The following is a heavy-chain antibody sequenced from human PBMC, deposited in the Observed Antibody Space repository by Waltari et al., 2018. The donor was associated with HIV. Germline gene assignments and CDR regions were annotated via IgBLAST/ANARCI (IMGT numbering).Heavy chain of an antibody. J-gene: IGHJ4*02. D-gene: IGHD1-26*01. CDR1: GFTFSSYW. V-gene: IGHV3-7*01. CDR2: IKQDGSEK. Sequence: EVQLVESGGGLVQPGGSLRLSCAASGFTFSSYWMSWVRQAPGKGLEWVANIKQDGSEKYYVDSVKGRFTISRDNAKNSLYLQMNSLRAEDTAVYYCAREVRYSGSYYESYYFDYWGQGTLVTVSS. CDR3: AREVRYSGSYYESYYFDY.